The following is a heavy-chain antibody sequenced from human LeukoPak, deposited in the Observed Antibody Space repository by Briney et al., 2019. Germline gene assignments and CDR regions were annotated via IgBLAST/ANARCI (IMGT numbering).Heavy chain of an antibody. D-gene: IGHD5-24*01. CDR2: IHPDTTQK. Sequence: GGSLRLSCVASGFNFSSYWMNWVRQAPGKGLEWVANIHPDTTQKYYVESVRGRFTISRDNAKNSLFLQMNSLGADDTAVYYCAREDGTFDPWGPGILVTVSS. CDR3: AREDGTFDP. J-gene: IGHJ5*02. CDR1: GFNFSSYW. V-gene: IGHV3-7*05.